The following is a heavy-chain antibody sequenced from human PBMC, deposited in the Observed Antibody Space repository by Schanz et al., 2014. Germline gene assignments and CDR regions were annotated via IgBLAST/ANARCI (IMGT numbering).Heavy chain of an antibody. D-gene: IGHD5-12*01. Sequence: QVQLVQSGGEMKKPGASVKVSCKASGYTFTSHGISWVRQARGQGLEWVGRIIPILGIANYAQKFQGRVTLTTDTSTSTAYMELTSLRFDDTAVYYCARDFSAYVGNYFDYWGQGTLVTVSS. CDR2: IIPILGIA. J-gene: IGHJ4*02. CDR1: GYTFTSHG. V-gene: IGHV1-18*01. CDR3: ARDFSAYVGNYFDY.